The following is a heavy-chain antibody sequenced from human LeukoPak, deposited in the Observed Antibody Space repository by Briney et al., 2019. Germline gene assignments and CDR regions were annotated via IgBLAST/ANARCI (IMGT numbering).Heavy chain of an antibody. D-gene: IGHD2-15*01. Sequence: SSKTLSLTCTVSGGSISSSSYYWDWIRQPPGKGLEWIGSIYYSGSTYYNPSLKSRVTISVDTSKNQFSLKLSSVTAADTAVYYCAREERPIMRVVAASDSFDIWGQGTMVTVSS. J-gene: IGHJ3*02. CDR1: GGSISSSSYY. CDR3: AREERPIMRVVAASDSFDI. CDR2: IYYSGST. V-gene: IGHV4-39*07.